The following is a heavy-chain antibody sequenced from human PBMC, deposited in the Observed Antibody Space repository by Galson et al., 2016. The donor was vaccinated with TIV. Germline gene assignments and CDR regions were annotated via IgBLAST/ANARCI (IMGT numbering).Heavy chain of an antibody. Sequence: SVKVSCKASGYTFTSFDISWIRQAPGQGLEWMGWMSPSNGNTGYAQKFRGRITMTRHPSTTTVYMELSGLTSEDTAVYYCAGGHYYDSSGYSFDFWSQGCLVTVSS. J-gene: IGHJ4*02. V-gene: IGHV1-8*01. CDR3: AGGHYYDSSGYSFDF. CDR2: MSPSNGNT. D-gene: IGHD3-22*01. CDR1: GYTFTSFD.